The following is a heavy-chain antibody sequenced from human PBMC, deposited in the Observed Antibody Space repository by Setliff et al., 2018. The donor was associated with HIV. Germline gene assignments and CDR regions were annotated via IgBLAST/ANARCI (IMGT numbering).Heavy chain of an antibody. D-gene: IGHD7-27*01. CDR2: INYAGLN. V-gene: IGHV4-34*01. CDR1: NGSFSDYN. J-gene: IGHJ3*01. CDR3: ARPTGGGNFDV. Sequence: SETLSLTCAVYNGSFSDYNWSWIRQSPGKGLEWIGEINYAGLNDYNPSLTSRVSMAVDTSRNQFSLNLASVTAADTAVYYCARPTGGGNFDVWGPGTMVTVSS.